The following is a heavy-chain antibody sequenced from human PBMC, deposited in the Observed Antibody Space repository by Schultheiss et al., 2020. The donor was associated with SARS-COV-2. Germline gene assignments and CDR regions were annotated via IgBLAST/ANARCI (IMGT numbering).Heavy chain of an antibody. V-gene: IGHV4-4*02. CDR2: IYHSGST. J-gene: IGHJ6*02. D-gene: IGHD4-11*01. CDR3: ARGKGIQYPRKTRFGMDV. CDR1: GGSISSSNW. Sequence: SETLSLTCAVSGGSISSSNWWSWVRQPPGKGLEWIGEIYHSGSTNYNPSLKSRVTISVDTSKNQFSLKLSSVTAADTAVYYCARGKGIQYPRKTRFGMDVWGQGTTVTVSS.